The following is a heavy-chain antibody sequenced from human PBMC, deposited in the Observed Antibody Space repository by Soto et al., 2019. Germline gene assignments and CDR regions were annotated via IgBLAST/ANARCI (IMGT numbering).Heavy chain of an antibody. CDR1: GFTFSSYG. J-gene: IGHJ6*02. CDR2: ISYDGSNK. Sequence: GGSLRLSCAASGFTFSSYGMHWVRQAPGKGLEWVAVISYDGSNKYYADSVKGRFTISRDNSKNTLYLQMNSLRAEDTAVYYCAKSVAALHYYYGMDVWGQGTTVTVS. CDR3: AKSVAALHYYYGMDV. D-gene: IGHD6-6*01. V-gene: IGHV3-30*18.